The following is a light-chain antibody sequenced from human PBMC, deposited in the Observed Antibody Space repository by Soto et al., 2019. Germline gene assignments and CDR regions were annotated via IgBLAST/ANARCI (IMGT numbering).Light chain of an antibody. CDR1: QSIGTY. Sequence: DIQLTQSPSSLSASVGDRVTIICRASQSIGTYLNWYQQKPGKAPQLLIYDASNLETGVPSRFSGSGSGTDFTFTISSLQPEDIATYYCQQYDNLPSLTFGGGTKVDIK. CDR3: QQYDNLPSLT. J-gene: IGKJ4*01. V-gene: IGKV1-33*01. CDR2: DAS.